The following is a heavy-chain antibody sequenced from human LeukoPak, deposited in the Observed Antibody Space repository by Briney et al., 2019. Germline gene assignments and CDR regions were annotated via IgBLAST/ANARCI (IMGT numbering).Heavy chain of an antibody. CDR3: ARGVYGSGSLQFDY. CDR1: GYTFTSYD. Sequence: GASVKVSCKASGYTFTSYDINWVRQATGQGLEWMGWMNPNSGNTGYAQKFQGRVTMTRNTSRNTAYMELSSLRSEDTAVYYCARGVYGSGSLQFDYWGQGTLVTVSS. D-gene: IGHD3-10*01. V-gene: IGHV1-8*01. J-gene: IGHJ4*02. CDR2: MNPNSGNT.